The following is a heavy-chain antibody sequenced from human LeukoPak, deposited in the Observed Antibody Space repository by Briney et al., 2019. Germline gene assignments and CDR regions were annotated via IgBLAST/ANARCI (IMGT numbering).Heavy chain of an antibody. CDR2: IYYSGST. J-gene: IGHJ5*02. CDR3: ARHGWELLYNWFDP. D-gene: IGHD1-26*01. V-gene: IGHV4-39*01. Sequence: SETLSLTCTVSGGSISSSSYYWGWIRQPPGKGLEWIGSIYYSGSTYYNPSLKSRVTISVDTSKNQFSLKLSSVTAADTAVHYCARHGWELLYNWFDPWGQGTLVTVSS. CDR1: GGSISSSSYY.